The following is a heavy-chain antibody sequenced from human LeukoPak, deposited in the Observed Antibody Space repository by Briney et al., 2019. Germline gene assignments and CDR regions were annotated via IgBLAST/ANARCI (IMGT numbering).Heavy chain of an antibody. CDR2: INPSGGST. Sequence: ASVKVSCKASGYTFTSYYMHWVRQAPGQGLEWMGIINPSGGSTSCAQKFQGRVTMTRDTSTSTVYMELSSLRSEDTAVYYCARDRLQYCSSTSCSTRGSFDYWGQGTLVTVSS. CDR1: GYTFTSYY. D-gene: IGHD2-2*01. CDR3: ARDRLQYCSSTSCSTRGSFDY. V-gene: IGHV1-46*01. J-gene: IGHJ4*02.